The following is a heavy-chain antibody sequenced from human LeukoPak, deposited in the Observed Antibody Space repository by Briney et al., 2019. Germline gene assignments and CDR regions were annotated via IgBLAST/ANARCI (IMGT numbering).Heavy chain of an antibody. Sequence: PGGSLRLSCAASGFTFSSYGMHWVRQAPGKGLEWVAVIWYDGSNKYYADSVKGRFTISRDNSKNTLYLQMNSLRAEDTAVYCCAKDKGIAVAGTGFDYWGQGTLVTLSS. J-gene: IGHJ4*02. CDR1: GFTFSSYG. V-gene: IGHV3-33*06. D-gene: IGHD6-19*01. CDR3: AKDKGIAVAGTGFDY. CDR2: IWYDGSNK.